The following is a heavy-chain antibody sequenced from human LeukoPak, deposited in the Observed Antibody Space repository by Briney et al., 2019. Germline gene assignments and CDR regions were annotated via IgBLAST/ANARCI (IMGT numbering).Heavy chain of an antibody. J-gene: IGHJ5*02. D-gene: IGHD3/OR15-3a*01. CDR3: SRGRHGCSDFWTS. CDR2: IIPIFGTA. V-gene: IGHV1-69*13. CDR1: GGTFSTYS. Sequence: SVTVSCKASGGTFSTYSVSWVRQAPGQGLEWMGGIIPIFGTANYAQKFQGRVTITADESTSTAYMELSSLRSEDTAVYYCSRGRHGCSDFWTSWGQGTLVTVSS.